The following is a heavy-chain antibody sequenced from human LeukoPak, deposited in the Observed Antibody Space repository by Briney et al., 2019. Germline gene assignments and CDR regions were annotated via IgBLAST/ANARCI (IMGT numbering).Heavy chain of an antibody. V-gene: IGHV4-30-2*01. J-gene: IGHJ6*03. D-gene: IGHD6-13*01. CDR3: ARVGAVAAAGTAPYYYYYYMDV. CDR2: IYHSGST. CDR1: GGSISSGGYY. Sequence: SQTLSLTCTVSGGSISSGGYYWSWIRQPPGKGLEWIGYIYHSGSTYYNPSLKSRVTISVDRSKNQFSLKLSSVTAADTAVYYCARVGAVAAAGTAPYYYYYYMDVWGKGTTVTVSS.